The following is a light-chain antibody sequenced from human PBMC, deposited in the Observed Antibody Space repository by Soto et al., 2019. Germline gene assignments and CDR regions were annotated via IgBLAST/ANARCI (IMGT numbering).Light chain of an antibody. CDR1: HSVVQSDGIVC. CDR3: MQETHWPMT. Sequence: DDVMMPCTLSRPVILGEPASLSCRPNHSVVQSDGIVCFSWFQQRPGRSLRRLIYKVSQRDSGVPARFSGSGSGTDFALKISRVAPEDVGVYYNMQETHWPMTVGQGTRLEIK. CDR2: KVS. V-gene: IGKV2-30*02. J-gene: IGKJ5*01.